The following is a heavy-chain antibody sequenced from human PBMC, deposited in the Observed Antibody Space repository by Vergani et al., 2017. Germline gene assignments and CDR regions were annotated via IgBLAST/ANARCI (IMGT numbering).Heavy chain of an antibody. CDR1: GFTFDDYA. CDR3: AKGGMGSYYYYGMDV. Sequence: EVQLVESGGGLVQPGRSLRLSCAASGFTFDDYAMHWVRQAPGKGLEWVSGISWNIGSIGYADSVKGRFTISRDNAKNSLYLQMNSLRAEDMALYYCAKGGMGSYYYYGMDVWGQGTTVTVSS. V-gene: IGHV3-9*03. CDR2: ISWNIGSI. D-gene: IGHD3-10*01. J-gene: IGHJ6*02.